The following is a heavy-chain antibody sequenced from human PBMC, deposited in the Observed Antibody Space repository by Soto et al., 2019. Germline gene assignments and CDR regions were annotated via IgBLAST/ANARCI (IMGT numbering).Heavy chain of an antibody. V-gene: IGHV1-2*04. J-gene: IGHJ5*02. CDR3: ARDWGPIAAAGTGKNWFDP. CDR2: INPNSGGT. CDR1: GYTFTGYY. D-gene: IGHD6-13*01. Sequence: ASVKVSCKASGYTFTGYYMHWVRQAPGQGLEWMGWINPNSGGTNYAQKFQGWVTMTRDTSISTAYMELSRLRSDDTAVYYCARDWGPIAAAGTGKNWFDPWGQGTLVTVSS.